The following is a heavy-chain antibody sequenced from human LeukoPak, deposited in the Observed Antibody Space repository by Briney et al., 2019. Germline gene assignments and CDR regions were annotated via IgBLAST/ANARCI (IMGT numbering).Heavy chain of an antibody. J-gene: IGHJ6*02. D-gene: IGHD5-18*01. Sequence: GGSLRLSCAASGFTFSGYAMTWVRQVPGEGLEWVSTITCRDARTYYAHSVKRRFHISRDITENTLDLKMKSLRGEDTSIYYCAKGVDKVMAYLNGMDGWGQGNTVTVSS. V-gene: IGHV3-23*01. CDR2: ITCRDART. CDR1: GFTFSGYA. CDR3: AKGVDKVMAYLNGMDG.